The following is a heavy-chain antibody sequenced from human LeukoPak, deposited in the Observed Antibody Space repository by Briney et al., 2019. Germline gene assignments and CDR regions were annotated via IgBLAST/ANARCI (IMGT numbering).Heavy chain of an antibody. D-gene: IGHD2-21*02. CDR3: TRELPREVTLDY. Sequence: GGSLTLSCAPSGFTFISYGMQWVRPAPGKGLVWVSRINTDGSSTSYADSVKGRFTVSRDNAKNTVYLQVNSLRADDTAVYFCTRELPREVTLDYWGQGTLVTVSS. J-gene: IGHJ4*01. CDR2: INTDGSST. CDR1: GFTFISYG. V-gene: IGHV3-74*01.